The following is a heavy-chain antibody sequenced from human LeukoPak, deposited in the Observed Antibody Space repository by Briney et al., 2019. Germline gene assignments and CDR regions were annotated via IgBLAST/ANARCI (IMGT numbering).Heavy chain of an antibody. J-gene: IGHJ6*03. CDR1: GFAFSRFA. CDR3: TKELHVAVAVADYYYFYMDV. D-gene: IGHD6-19*01. V-gene: IGHV3-23*01. Sequence: GESLTLSCAVSGFAFSRFAMGWVRQSPGKGLEWLSTINGCGNTTLCSDSVKGRFTISRDNSKNTLYLHMDSLRPDDTARYYCTKELHVAVAVADYYYFYMDVWGRGTAVTVSS. CDR2: INGCGNTT.